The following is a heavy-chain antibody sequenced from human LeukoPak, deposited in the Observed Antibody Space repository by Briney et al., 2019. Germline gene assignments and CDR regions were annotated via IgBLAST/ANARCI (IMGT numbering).Heavy chain of an antibody. Sequence: SQTLSLTCVLPGDSASRTSVTGTWIRQSPSSGLEWLGRTYYRSNWIYDYAPSVKSRMTINPDTSKNQFSLQLTSVTPDDTAVSYCIIELGSPTSFYFWGQGTLVTVSS. D-gene: IGHD1-26*01. CDR2: TYYRSNWIY. V-gene: IGHV6-1*01. CDR3: IIELGSPTSFYF. J-gene: IGHJ4*02. CDR1: GDSASRTSVT.